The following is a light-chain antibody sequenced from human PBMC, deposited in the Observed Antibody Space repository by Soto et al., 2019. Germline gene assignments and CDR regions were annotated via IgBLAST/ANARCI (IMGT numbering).Light chain of an antibody. CDR1: QSVSSNY. Sequence: VLTQSPGTLSLSPGDRATLSWRGGQSVSSNYLAWYQQKTGQAPRILIYDASNRATGIPDRFSGSGSGTDFNLTISRLQPEDVATYYCQKYNSAPPTCGGGTQVDIK. CDR2: DAS. V-gene: IGKV3-20*01. CDR3: QKYNSAPPT. J-gene: IGKJ4*01.